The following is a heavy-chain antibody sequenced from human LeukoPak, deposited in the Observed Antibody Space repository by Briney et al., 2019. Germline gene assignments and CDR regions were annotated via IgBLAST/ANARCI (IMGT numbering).Heavy chain of an antibody. V-gene: IGHV4-39*01. Sequence: SETLSLTCTVSGGSISSSTYYWGWIRQPPGKGLEWIGSINYGGITYYNPSLKSRVTISVDTSKNQFSLKLSSVTATDTALYYCAGPFDSCNTCYRYWGQGTLVTVSS. CDR1: GGSISSSTYY. CDR3: AGPFDSCNTCYRY. J-gene: IGHJ4*02. CDR2: INYGGIT. D-gene: IGHD2-2*01.